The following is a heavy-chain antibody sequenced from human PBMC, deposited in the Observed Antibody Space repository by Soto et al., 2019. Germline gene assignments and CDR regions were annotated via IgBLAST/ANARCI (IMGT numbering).Heavy chain of an antibody. V-gene: IGHV1-46*01. CDR1: GYTFTSYY. CDR2: INPSGGST. D-gene: IGHD4-17*01. J-gene: IGHJ6*02. Sequence: ASVEVSCKXSGYTFTSYYMHWVRQAPGQGLEWMGIINPSGGSTSYAQKFQGRVTMTRDTSTSTVYMELSSLRSEDTAVYYCARGGDYGFYYYYGMDVWGQGTTVTVSS. CDR3: ARGGDYGFYYYYGMDV.